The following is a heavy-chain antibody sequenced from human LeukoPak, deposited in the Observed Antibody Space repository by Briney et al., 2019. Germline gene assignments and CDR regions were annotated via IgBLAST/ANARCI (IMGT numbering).Heavy chain of an antibody. J-gene: IGHJ4*02. CDR1: GFTFSSYE. CDR2: ISVSGGTT. V-gene: IGHV3-23*01. D-gene: IGHD2-15*01. CDR3: AVSTPYFDY. Sequence: QPGGSLRLSCAASGFTFSSYEMNWVRQAPGEGLEWVSAISVSGGTTYYADSVKGRFAIFRDNSKNTLYLQMNSLRAEDTAVYYCAVSTPYFDYWGQGTLVTVSS.